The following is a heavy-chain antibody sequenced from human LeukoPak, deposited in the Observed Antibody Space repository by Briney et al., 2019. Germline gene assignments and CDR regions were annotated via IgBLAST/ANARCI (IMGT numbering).Heavy chain of an antibody. D-gene: IGHD3-22*01. J-gene: IGHJ4*02. CDR2: IIPIFGTA. CDR3: ASPRQYYYDSSGYTVFDY. CDR1: GGTFSSYA. Sequence: AASVKVSCKASGGTFSSYAISWVRQAPGQGLEWMGVIIPIFGTANYAQKFQGRVTITTDESTSTAYMELSSLRSEDTAVYYCASPRQYYYDSSGYTVFDYWGQGTLVTVSS. V-gene: IGHV1-69*05.